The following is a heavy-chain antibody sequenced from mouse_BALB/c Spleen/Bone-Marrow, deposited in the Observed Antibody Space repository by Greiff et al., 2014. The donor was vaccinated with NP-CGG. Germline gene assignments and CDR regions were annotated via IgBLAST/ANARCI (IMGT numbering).Heavy chain of an antibody. J-gene: IGHJ2*01. D-gene: IGHD1-2*01. CDR2: IVPRGGYT. V-gene: IGHV1-4*02. CDR3: AREDTTTAFFDY. CDR1: GYTFTDYT. Sequence: VMLVESASELARPGASVRLSCRASGYTFTDYTMQWVKQRPGQGLEWIGYIVPRGGYTDYNQKFKDKTTLTADKSSSTAYMQLSRLTSEDSAVYYCAREDTTTAFFDYWGQGTTLTVSS.